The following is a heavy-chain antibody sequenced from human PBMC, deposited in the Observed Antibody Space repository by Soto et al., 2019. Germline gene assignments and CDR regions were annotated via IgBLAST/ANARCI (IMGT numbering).Heavy chain of an antibody. CDR3: ARDMPHNWFAP. D-gene: IGHD2-2*01. J-gene: IGHJ5*02. CDR1: GFTFSTNW. CDR2: IGNDESSA. V-gene: IGHV3-74*01. Sequence: GGSLRLSCAASGFTFSTNWMHWVRQAPGKGLVWVSRIGNDESSAIYADSVKGRFTISRDNAKNTLYLQMNSLRAEDTAVYYCARDMPHNWFAPGAREPWSPSPQ.